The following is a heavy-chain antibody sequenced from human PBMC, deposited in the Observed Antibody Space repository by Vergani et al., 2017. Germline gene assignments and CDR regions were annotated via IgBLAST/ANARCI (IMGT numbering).Heavy chain of an antibody. V-gene: IGHV3-33*01. CDR1: GFTFSSYG. D-gene: IGHD6-13*01. J-gene: IGHJ4*02. CDR2: IWYDGSNK. Sequence: QVQLVESGGGVVQPGRSLRLSCAASGFTFSSYGMHWVRQAPGKGLEWVAVIWYDGSNKYYADSVKGRFTISRDNSKNTLYLQMNSLRAEDTAVYYCARSTIPIAAAGNFDYWGQGTLVTVSS. CDR3: ARSTIPIAAAGNFDY.